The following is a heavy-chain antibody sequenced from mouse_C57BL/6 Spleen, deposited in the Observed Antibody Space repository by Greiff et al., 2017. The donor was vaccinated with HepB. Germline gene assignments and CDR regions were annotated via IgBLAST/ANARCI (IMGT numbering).Heavy chain of an antibody. CDR3: TRRDSNYEGYWYFDV. CDR2: IDPETGGT. D-gene: IGHD2-5*01. CDR1: GYTFTDYE. V-gene: IGHV1-15*01. J-gene: IGHJ1*03. Sequence: VKLQESGAELVRPGASVTLSCKASGYTFTDYEMHWVKQTPVHGLEWIGAIDPETGGTAYNQKFKGKAILTADKSSSTAYMELRSLTSEDSAVYYCTRRDSNYEGYWYFDVWGTGTTVTVSS.